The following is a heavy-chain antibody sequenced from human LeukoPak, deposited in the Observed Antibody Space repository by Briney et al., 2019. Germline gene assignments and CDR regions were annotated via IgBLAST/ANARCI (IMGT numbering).Heavy chain of an antibody. J-gene: IGHJ3*02. CDR2: IIPMFGTA. CDR1: GYTFTGYY. V-gene: IGHV1-69*13. D-gene: IGHD2-2*01. Sequence: GASVKVSCKASGYTFTGYYMHWVRQAPGQGLEWMGGIIPMFGTANYAQKFQGRVTITADESTSTAYMELSSLRSEDTAVYYCALLYCSSTSCYDHDAFDIWGQGTMVTVSS. CDR3: ALLYCSSTSCYDHDAFDI.